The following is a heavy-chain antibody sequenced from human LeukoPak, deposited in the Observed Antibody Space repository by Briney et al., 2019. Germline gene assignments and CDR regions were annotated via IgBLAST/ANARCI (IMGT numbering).Heavy chain of an antibody. Sequence: GGSLRLSCAASGFTFSSYAMSWVRQAPGKGLEWVSAISGSGDSTYYADFVKGRFTISRDNSKNTLYLQLNSLRAEDTAVYYCAKGGTGWYGNWFDPWGQGTLVTVSS. CDR2: ISGSGDST. D-gene: IGHD6-19*01. CDR3: AKGGTGWYGNWFDP. V-gene: IGHV3-23*01. J-gene: IGHJ5*02. CDR1: GFTFSSYA.